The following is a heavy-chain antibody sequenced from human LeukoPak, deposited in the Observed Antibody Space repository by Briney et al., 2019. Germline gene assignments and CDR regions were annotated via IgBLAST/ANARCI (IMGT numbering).Heavy chain of an antibody. Sequence: SETLSLTCAVSGFSISSGYYWGWIRQPPGKGLEWIASIYRNGNIFYNLPLQSRVTISVDTSRNQISLQLGSATAADTAVYYCARAYSRTPGDYYFDYWGQGTLVTVSS. CDR1: GFSISSGYY. D-gene: IGHD4-11*01. CDR2: IYRNGNI. CDR3: ARAYSRTPGDYYFDY. V-gene: IGHV4-38-2*01. J-gene: IGHJ4*02.